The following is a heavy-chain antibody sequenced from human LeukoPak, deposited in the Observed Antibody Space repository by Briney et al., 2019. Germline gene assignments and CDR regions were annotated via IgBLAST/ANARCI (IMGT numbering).Heavy chain of an antibody. J-gene: IGHJ4*02. V-gene: IGHV3-30*02. CDR1: GVTLTDYN. CDR3: ARGAATPLEL. D-gene: IGHD3-10*01. CDR2: IRCDGTTE. Sequence: GGALGLSCVQPGVTLTDYNTYWVCAGLGEGVEYVAFIRCDGTTEYYTHSGKGRFTMSRDKSKNTLYLQMSSQSGEDTAVYYSARGAATPLELWGQGTLVTVSS.